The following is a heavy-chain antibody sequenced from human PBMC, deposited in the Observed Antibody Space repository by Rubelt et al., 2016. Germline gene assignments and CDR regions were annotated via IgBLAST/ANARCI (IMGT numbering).Heavy chain of an antibody. J-gene: IGHJ3*02. CDR1: GYTFTSYG. CDR3: ARRDGYNWDDAFDI. Sequence: QVQLVQSGAEVKKPGASVKVSCKASGYTFTSYGISWVRQAPGQGLEWMGWIRAYNGNTNYAKKFQGRVTMTTGTAPSTAYMELRSLRSDDTAVYYCARRDGYNWDDAFDIWGQGTMVTVSS. D-gene: IGHD5-24*01. V-gene: IGHV1-18*01. CDR2: IRAYNGNT.